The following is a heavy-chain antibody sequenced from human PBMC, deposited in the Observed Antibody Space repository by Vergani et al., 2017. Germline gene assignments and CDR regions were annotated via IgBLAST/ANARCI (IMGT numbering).Heavy chain of an antibody. Sequence: QVQLVESGGGVVQPGRSLRLSCAASGFTFSSYGMHWVRQAPGKGLEWVAVIWYDGRNEYYADSVKGRFTISRDNSKNTLYLQMNSLRAEDTAVYYCAREGTTVTTEAFYYYYYMDVWGKGTTVTVSS. CDR2: IWYDGRNE. J-gene: IGHJ6*03. CDR1: GFTFSSYG. V-gene: IGHV3-33*01. CDR3: AREGTTVTTEAFYYYYYMDV. D-gene: IGHD4-11*01.